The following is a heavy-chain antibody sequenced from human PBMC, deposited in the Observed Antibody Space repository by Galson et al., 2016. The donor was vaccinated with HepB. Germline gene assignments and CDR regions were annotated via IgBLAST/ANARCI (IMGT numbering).Heavy chain of an antibody. D-gene: IGHD1-1*01. CDR2: IDPSDSYT. J-gene: IGHJ4*02. V-gene: IGHV5-10-1*01. Sequence: QSGAEVKKPGESLRISCKGSGYSFTNYWISWVRQMPGKGLEWMGRIDPSDSYTNYSPSLQGHVTISADKSISTAYLQWSGLKASDTAIYYCASSLSRDWNDVREDYWGQGTLGTDSS. CDR1: GYSFTNYW. CDR3: ASSLSRDWNDVREDY.